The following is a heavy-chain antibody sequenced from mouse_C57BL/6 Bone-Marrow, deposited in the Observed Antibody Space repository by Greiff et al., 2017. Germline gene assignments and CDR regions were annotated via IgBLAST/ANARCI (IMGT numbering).Heavy chain of an antibody. V-gene: IGHV1-19*01. Sequence: QLQQSGPVLVKPGASVKMSCKASGYTFTDYYMNWVKQSHGKSLEWIGVINPYNGGTSYNQKFKGKATLTVDKSSSTAYMELNSLTSEDSAVYYCAREGPYYDYDGGYYFDYWGQGTTLTVSS. D-gene: IGHD2-4*01. CDR1: GYTFTDYY. J-gene: IGHJ2*01. CDR2: INPYNGGT. CDR3: AREGPYYDYDGGYYFDY.